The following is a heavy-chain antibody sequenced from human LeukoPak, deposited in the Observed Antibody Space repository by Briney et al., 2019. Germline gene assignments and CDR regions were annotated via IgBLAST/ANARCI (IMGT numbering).Heavy chain of an antibody. CDR2: INPNSGVT. Sequence: ASVKVSCKASGYTFTGFYIHWVRQAPGQGLEWMGWINPNSGVTNYAQKFQGRVTMTRDTSISTAYMELSSLRSDDTAVYYCARTFYDTLDSDAFDFWGQGTMVIVSS. D-gene: IGHD2/OR15-2a*01. V-gene: IGHV1-2*02. CDR3: ARTFYDTLDSDAFDF. J-gene: IGHJ3*01. CDR1: GYTFTGFY.